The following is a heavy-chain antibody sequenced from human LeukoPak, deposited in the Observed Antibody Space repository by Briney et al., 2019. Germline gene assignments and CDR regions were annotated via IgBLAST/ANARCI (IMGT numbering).Heavy chain of an antibody. CDR2: ISSSSSYI. D-gene: IGHD5-18*01. Sequence: PGGSLRLSCAASGFTFSSYSMNWVRQAPGKGLGWVSSISSSSSYIYYADSVKGRFTISRDNAKNSLYLQMNILRAEDTAVYYCARDTAMALDYWGQGTLVTVSS. J-gene: IGHJ4*02. CDR1: GFTFSSYS. CDR3: ARDTAMALDY. V-gene: IGHV3-21*01.